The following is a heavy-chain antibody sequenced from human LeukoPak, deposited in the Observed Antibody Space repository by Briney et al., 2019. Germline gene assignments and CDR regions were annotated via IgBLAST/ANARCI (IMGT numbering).Heavy chain of an antibody. Sequence: SETLSLTCAVYGGSFSGYYWSWIRQPPGKGLEWIGEINHSGSTNYNPSLKSRVTISVGTSKNQFSLKLSFVTAADTAVYYCARGDRNSRYYYYYYYMDVWGKGTTVTVSS. J-gene: IGHJ6*03. CDR2: INHSGST. CDR3: ARGDRNSRYYYYYYYMDV. CDR1: GGSFSGYY. V-gene: IGHV4-34*01. D-gene: IGHD4-23*01.